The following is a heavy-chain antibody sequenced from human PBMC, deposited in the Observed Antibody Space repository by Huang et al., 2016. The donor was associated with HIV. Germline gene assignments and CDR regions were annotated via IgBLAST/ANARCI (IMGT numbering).Heavy chain of an antibody. J-gene: IGHJ3*02. D-gene: IGHD3-22*01. V-gene: IGHV4-39*01. CDR2: IYYSGST. Sequence: QLQLQGSGPGLVKPSETLSLTCTVSGGSITSSSYYWGWIRQPPGKGLEWVGSIYYSGSTDYNPPLKSRVTVSVDTSKNQFSLKLSSVTAADTAVYYCARHFSYYDSSGYTPWDAFDIWGQGTMVTVSS. CDR1: GGSITSSSYY. CDR3: ARHFSYYDSSGYTPWDAFDI.